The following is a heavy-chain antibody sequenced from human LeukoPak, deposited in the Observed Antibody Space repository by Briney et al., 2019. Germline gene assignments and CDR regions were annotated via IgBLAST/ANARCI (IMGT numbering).Heavy chain of an antibody. D-gene: IGHD5-18*01. Sequence: SETLSLTCTVSGYSISSGYYWGWIRQPPGKGLEWIGSIYHSGSTYYNPSLKSRVTISVDTSKNQFSLKLSSVTAADTAVYYCARDGDPRGYSYDTATQGWFDPWGQGTLVTVSS. V-gene: IGHV4-38-2*02. CDR3: ARDGDPRGYSYDTATQGWFDP. CDR2: IYHSGST. J-gene: IGHJ5*02. CDR1: GYSISSGYY.